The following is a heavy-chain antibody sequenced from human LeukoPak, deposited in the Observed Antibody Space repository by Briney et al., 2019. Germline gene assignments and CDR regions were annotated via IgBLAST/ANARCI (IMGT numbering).Heavy chain of an antibody. D-gene: IGHD3-3*01. V-gene: IGHV4-30-4*08. J-gene: IGHJ4*02. CDR2: IYYSGST. CDR1: GGSISSGDYY. Sequence: TLSLTCSVSGGSISSGDYYWSWIRQPPGKGLEWIGYIYYSGSTYYNPSLKSRVTISVDTSKNQFSLKLSSVTAADTAVYYCARVKTGDFWSGSTYYFDYWGQGTLVTVSS. CDR3: ARVKTGDFWSGSTYYFDY.